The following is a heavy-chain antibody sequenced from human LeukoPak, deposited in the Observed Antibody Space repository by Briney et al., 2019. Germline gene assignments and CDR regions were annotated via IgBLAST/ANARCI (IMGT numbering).Heavy chain of an antibody. CDR2: IYYSGST. Sequence: SETLSLTCTVSGGSIASAEYYWSWIRPPPGKGLEWIGYIYYSGSTNYNPSLKSRVTISVDTSKNQFSLKLSSVTAADTAVYYCARQPRGYSYGPYWYFDLWGRGTLVTVSS. D-gene: IGHD5-18*01. V-gene: IGHV4-61*08. CDR3: ARQPRGYSYGPYWYFDL. CDR1: GGSIASAEYY. J-gene: IGHJ2*01.